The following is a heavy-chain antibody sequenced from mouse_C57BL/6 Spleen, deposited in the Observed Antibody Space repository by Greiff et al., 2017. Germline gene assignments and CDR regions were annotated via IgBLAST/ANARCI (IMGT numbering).Heavy chain of an antibody. Sequence: QVQLQQSGAELVRPGASVTLSCKASGYTFTDYEMHWVKQTPVHGLEWIGAIDPENGGTEYNQKFKGKAVLTADKSSSAAYMELRSLTSEDSAVYCCTRSGLEVPFADWGQGTLVTVSA. V-gene: IGHV1-15*01. CDR1: GYTFTDYE. CDR3: TRSGLEVPFAD. CDR2: IDPENGGT. J-gene: IGHJ3*01. D-gene: IGHD3-1*01.